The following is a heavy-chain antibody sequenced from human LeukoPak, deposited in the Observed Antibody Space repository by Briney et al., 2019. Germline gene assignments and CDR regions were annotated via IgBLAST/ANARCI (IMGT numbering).Heavy chain of an antibody. CDR1: GYNVTHYG. J-gene: IGHJ6*04. D-gene: IGHD3-10*01. V-gene: IGHV5-51*01. CDR3: ARVFGLRSPRGMDV. CDR2: IYPGDGNT. Sequence: GESLKISCKGSGYNVTHYGIAWVRQMPGTGLECMGIIYPGDGNTRYSPSFQGQVTISAGRSISTAYLQWNSLKASDTAMYYCARVFGLRSPRGMDVWGKGTTVSVSS.